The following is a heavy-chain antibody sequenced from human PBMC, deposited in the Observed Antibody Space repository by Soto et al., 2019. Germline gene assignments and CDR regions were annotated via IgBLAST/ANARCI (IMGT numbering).Heavy chain of an antibody. D-gene: IGHD2-15*01. J-gene: IGHJ4*02. V-gene: IGHV4-31*03. CDR3: AREGPCSGGSCYFDY. CDR2: IYYSGST. CDR1: GGSISSGGYY. Sequence: SETLSLTCTVSGGSISSGGYYWSWIRQHPGKGLEWIGYIYYSGSTYYNPSLKSRVTISVDTSKNQFSLKLSSVTAADTAVYYCAREGPCSGGSCYFDYWGQGTLVTVSS.